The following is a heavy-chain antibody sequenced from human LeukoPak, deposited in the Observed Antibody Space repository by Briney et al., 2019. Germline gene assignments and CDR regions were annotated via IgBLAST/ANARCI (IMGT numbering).Heavy chain of an antibody. CDR2: ISASGGST. V-gene: IGHV3-23*01. D-gene: IGHD3-22*01. J-gene: IGHJ3*02. Sequence: PGGSLRLSCAASGFTFSSSAMSWVRQVPGKGLEWVSGISASGGSTYYADSVRGRFTISRDNSKNTLYVQMNSLRDEDTAVYYCARRLADSSGYYYLSDAFDIWGQGTMVTVSS. CDR1: GFTFSSSA. CDR3: ARRLADSSGYYYLSDAFDI.